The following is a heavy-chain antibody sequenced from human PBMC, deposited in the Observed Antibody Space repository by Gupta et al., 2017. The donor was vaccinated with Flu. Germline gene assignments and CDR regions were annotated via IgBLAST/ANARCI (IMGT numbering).Heavy chain of an antibody. CDR2: ISSSSSYI. CDR3: ARVDYGGNSAEGYFDY. Sequence: EVQLVESGGGLVKPGGSLRLSCAASGFTFSSYSMNWVRQAPGKGLEWVSSISSSSSYIYYADSVKGRFTISRDNAKNSLYLQMNSLRAEDTAVYYCARVDYGGNSAEGYFDYWGQGTLVTVSS. CDR1: GFTFSSYS. J-gene: IGHJ4*02. V-gene: IGHV3-21*01. D-gene: IGHD4-17*01.